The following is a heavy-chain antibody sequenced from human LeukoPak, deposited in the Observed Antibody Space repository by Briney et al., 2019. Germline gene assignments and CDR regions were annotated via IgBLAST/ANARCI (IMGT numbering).Heavy chain of an antibody. CDR3: ARNQSRFLEWLSPTSPLDY. V-gene: IGHV3-21*01. CDR2: ISSSSSYI. J-gene: IGHJ4*02. Sequence: GGSLRLSCAASGFTFSSYSMNWVRQAPGKGLEWVSSISSSSSYIYYADSVKGRFTISRDNAKNSLYLQMNSLRAEDTAVYYCARNQSRFLEWLSPTSPLDYWGQGTLVTVSS. CDR1: GFTFSSYS. D-gene: IGHD3-3*01.